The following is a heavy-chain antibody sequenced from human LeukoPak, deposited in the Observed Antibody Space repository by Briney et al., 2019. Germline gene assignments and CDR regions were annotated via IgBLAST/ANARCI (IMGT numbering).Heavy chain of an antibody. CDR1: GFTFSNHI. D-gene: IGHD3-10*01. J-gene: IGHJ3*02. CDR2: ISSSGIYI. V-gene: IGHV3-21*01. CDR3: ARAGNFAFDI. Sequence: GGSLRLSCAASGFTFSNHIMNWVRQAPGKGLEWVSSISSSGIYIYYADSVKGRFTISRDNAKNSLYLQMNSLSAEDTAVFYCARAGNFAFDIWGQGTMVTVFS.